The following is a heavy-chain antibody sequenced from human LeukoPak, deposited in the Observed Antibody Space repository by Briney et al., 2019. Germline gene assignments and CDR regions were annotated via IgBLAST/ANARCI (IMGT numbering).Heavy chain of an antibody. J-gene: IGHJ4*02. CDR2: IIHSGSP. Sequence: SETLSLTCAVYGGSFSGYYWSWIRQPPGKGLEWIGEIIHSGSPNNNPSLKSRVTMSIDTSKNQFSLNLSSVTAADTAVYYCARRHYEILSGYPSWGQGILVTVSS. CDR3: ARRHYEILSGYPS. V-gene: IGHV4-34*12. CDR1: GGSFSGYY. D-gene: IGHD3-9*01.